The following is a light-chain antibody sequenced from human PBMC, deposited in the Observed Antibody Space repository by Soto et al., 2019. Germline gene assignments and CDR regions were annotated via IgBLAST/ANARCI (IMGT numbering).Light chain of an antibody. V-gene: IGKV3-11*01. Sequence: EIVLTQSPATLSLSPGERATLSCRASHSISFYLAWYQQKPGQSPRLLVHDASKRATGVPARISGSGSGTDFTLTISSLEPEDFAVYFCQHRFNWLITFGQGTRLEIK. J-gene: IGKJ5*01. CDR1: HSISFY. CDR2: DAS. CDR3: QHRFNWLIT.